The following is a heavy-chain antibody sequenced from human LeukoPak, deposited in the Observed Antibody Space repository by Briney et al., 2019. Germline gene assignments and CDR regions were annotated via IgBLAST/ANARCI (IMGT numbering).Heavy chain of an antibody. CDR2: IYHSGST. CDR3: ARDGGGYYRYFDY. CDR1: GGSISSSFYY. J-gene: IGHJ4*02. D-gene: IGHD3-22*01. Sequence: PSETLSLTCTVSGGSISSSFYYWGWIRQPPGKGLEWIGSIYHSGSTYYNPSLKSRVTISVDRSKNQFSLKLSSVTAADTAVYYCARDGGGYYRYFDYWGQGTLVTVSS. V-gene: IGHV4-39*07.